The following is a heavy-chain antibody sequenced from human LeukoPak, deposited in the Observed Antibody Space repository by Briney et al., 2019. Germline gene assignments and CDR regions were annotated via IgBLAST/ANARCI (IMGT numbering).Heavy chain of an antibody. CDR2: ISAYNGNT. J-gene: IGHJ4*02. Sequence: ASVKVSCKASGYTFTSYGISWVRQAPGQGLEWMGWISAYNGNTNYAQKLQGRVTMTTDTSTSTAYMELRSLRSDDTAVYYCARDRLPYSSSWYPIDYWGQGTLVTVSS. D-gene: IGHD6-13*01. CDR3: ARDRLPYSSSWYPIDY. CDR1: GYTFTSYG. V-gene: IGHV1-18*01.